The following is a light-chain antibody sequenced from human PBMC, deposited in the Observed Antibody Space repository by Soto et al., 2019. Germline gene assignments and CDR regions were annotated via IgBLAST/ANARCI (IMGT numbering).Light chain of an antibody. J-gene: IGLJ3*02. Sequence: QSALTQPPSESGSPGRSVTISCTGTSSDVGAYKYVSWYQQYPGKAPKLMIYEVTKRPSGVPDRFSGSKSGNTASLTVSGLQAEDEADYYCTSYVGNDIWVFGGGTKLTVL. V-gene: IGLV2-8*01. CDR1: SSDVGAYKY. CDR3: TSYVGNDIWV. CDR2: EVT.